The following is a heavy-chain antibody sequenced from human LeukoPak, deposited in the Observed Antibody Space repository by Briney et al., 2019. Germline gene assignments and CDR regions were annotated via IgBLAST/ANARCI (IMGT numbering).Heavy chain of an antibody. Sequence: PGGSLRLSCVASGLTFSTYWMAWVRQAPGKGLEWVANIKGDESARHQADSVKGRFTISRDNARNPLYLQMGSLRGDDTAVYYCARDVVGSLDYWGQGTLVTVSS. CDR3: ARDVVGSLDY. J-gene: IGHJ4*02. D-gene: IGHD1-26*01. V-gene: IGHV3-7*01. CDR2: IKGDESAR. CDR1: GLTFSTYW.